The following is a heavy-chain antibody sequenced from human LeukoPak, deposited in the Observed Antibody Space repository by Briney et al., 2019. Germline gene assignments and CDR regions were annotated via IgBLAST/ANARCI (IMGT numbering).Heavy chain of an antibody. J-gene: IGHJ4*02. CDR3: AKNPTDSSSWYGDY. V-gene: IGHV3-23*01. CDR2: ISGSGGST. CDR1: EFIFTDYF. Sequence: GGSLRLSCAASEFIFTDYFMSWVRQAPGKGLEWVSAISGSGGSTYYADSVEGRFTISRDNSKNTLYLQMNSLRAEDTAVYYCAKNPTDSSSWYGDYWGQGTLVTVSS. D-gene: IGHD6-13*01.